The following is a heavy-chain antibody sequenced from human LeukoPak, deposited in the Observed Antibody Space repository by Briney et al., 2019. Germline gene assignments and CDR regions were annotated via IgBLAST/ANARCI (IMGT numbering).Heavy chain of an antibody. J-gene: IGHJ4*02. V-gene: IGHV4-34*01. D-gene: IGHD6-19*01. CDR2: INHSGST. CDR3: ARGQWLTY. Sequence: GSLRLSCAASGFTFSSYAMSWVRQAPGKGLEWIGEINHSGSTNYNPSLKSRVTISVDTSKNQFSLKLSSVTAADTAVYYCARGQWLTYWGQGTLVTVSS. CDR1: GFTFSSYA.